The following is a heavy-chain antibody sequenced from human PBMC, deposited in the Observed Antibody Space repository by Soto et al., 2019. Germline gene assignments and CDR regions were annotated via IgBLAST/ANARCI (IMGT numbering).Heavy chain of an antibody. V-gene: IGHV4-34*01. CDR2: INHSEST. D-gene: IGHD4-17*01. CDR1: GGSFSGYY. J-gene: IGHJ4*02. Sequence: QVQLQQWGAGLLKPSETLSLTCAVYGGSFSGYYWSWIRQPPGKGLEWIGEINHSESTNYNPSLKSRVTISVDTSKNQFSLKLSSVTAADTAVYYCARGNETTVTTSYYFDYWGQGTLVTVSS. CDR3: ARGNETTVTTSYYFDY.